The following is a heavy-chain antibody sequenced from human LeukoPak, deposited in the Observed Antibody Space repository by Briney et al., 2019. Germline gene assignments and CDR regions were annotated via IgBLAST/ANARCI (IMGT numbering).Heavy chain of an antibody. CDR2: TYYRSKWYN. D-gene: IGHD3-22*01. CDR3: ARIYYDSSGYYYLIYYYMDV. J-gene: IGHJ6*03. V-gene: IGHV6-1*01. Sequence: SQTLSLTCAISGDSVSSNSAAWNWIRQSPSRGLEWLGRTYYRSKWYNDYAVSVKSRITINPDTSKNQFSLQLNSVTPEDTAVYYCARIYYDSSGYYYLIYYYMDVWGKGTTVTVSS. CDR1: GDSVSSNSAA.